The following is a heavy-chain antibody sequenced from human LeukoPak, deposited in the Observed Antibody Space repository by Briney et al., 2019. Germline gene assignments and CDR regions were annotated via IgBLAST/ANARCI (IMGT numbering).Heavy chain of an antibody. CDR1: GGSISSGSYY. J-gene: IGHJ4*02. CDR2: IYTSGST. D-gene: IGHD3-3*01. Sequence: PSQTLSLTCTVSGGSISSGSYYWSWIRQPAGKGLEWIGRIYTSGSTNYNPSLKSRVTISVDTSKNQFSLKLSSVTAADTAVYYCASTAIFGVVPEDYWGQGTLVTVSS. CDR3: ASTAIFGVVPEDY. V-gene: IGHV4-61*02.